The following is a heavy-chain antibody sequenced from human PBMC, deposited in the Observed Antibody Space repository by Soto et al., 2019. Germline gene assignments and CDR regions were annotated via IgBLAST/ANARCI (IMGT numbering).Heavy chain of an antibody. V-gene: IGHV5-51*01. CDR3: ARTYYDFWSGYQTPSYYYYYMDV. D-gene: IGHD3-3*01. J-gene: IGHJ6*03. CDR1: GYSFTSYW. Sequence: GESLKISCKGSGYSFTSYWIGWVRQMPGKGLEWMGIIYPGDSDTRYSPSFQGQVTISADKSISTAYLQWSSLKALDTAMYYCARTYYDFWSGYQTPSYYYYYMDVWGKGTTVTVSS. CDR2: IYPGDSDT.